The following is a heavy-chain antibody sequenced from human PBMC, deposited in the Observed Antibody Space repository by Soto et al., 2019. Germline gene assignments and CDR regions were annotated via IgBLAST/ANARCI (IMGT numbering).Heavy chain of an antibody. CDR3: AKGNLYNVFSGYDY. CDR1: GFSVSSQS. V-gene: IGHV3-23*01. D-gene: IGHD5-12*01. CDR2: ISTNGKII. Sequence: PGGSLRLSCAASGFSVSSQSMTWVRQLPGKGLEWVSIISTNGKIIQYADSVKGRFTISRDSSNNRVYLQMNSLRAEDTAVYHCAKGNLYNVFSGYDYWGQGPLVTVSS. J-gene: IGHJ4*02.